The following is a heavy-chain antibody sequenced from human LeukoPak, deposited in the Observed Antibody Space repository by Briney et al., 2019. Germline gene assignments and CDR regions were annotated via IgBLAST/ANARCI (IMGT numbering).Heavy chain of an antibody. J-gene: IGHJ3*02. Sequence: GGSLRLSCAASGFTFSSYAMSWVRQAPGKGLEWVSAISGSGGSTYYADSVKGRFTISRDNSKNTLYLQMNSLRAEDTAVYYCAKGALMVRGVINRGDAFDIWGQGTMVTVSS. CDR1: GFTFSSYA. D-gene: IGHD3-10*01. CDR2: ISGSGGST. CDR3: AKGALMVRGVINRGDAFDI. V-gene: IGHV3-23*01.